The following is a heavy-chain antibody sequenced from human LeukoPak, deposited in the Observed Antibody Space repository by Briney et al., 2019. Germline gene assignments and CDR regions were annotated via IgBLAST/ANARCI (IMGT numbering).Heavy chain of an antibody. Sequence: RASVKVSCKASGYTFTSYYMHWVRQAPGQGLEWMGWINPNSNGLNNYAHKFQGRVTMTSDTSISTAYMELSGLRSDDTAVYYCARDNDSRDPPHFDYWGQGTLVTVSS. CDR1: GYTFTSYY. V-gene: IGHV1-2*07. J-gene: IGHJ4*02. D-gene: IGHD3-16*01. CDR2: INPNSNGLN. CDR3: ARDNDSRDPPHFDY.